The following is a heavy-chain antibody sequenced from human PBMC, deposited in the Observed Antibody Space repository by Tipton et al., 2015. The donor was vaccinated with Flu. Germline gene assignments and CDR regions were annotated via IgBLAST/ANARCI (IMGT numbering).Heavy chain of an antibody. Sequence: SLRLSCAASEFTFDDYAMHWVRQPPGKGLQWVSGISWNSGTIAYADSVRGRFTISRDNAKNSLFLDMNGLRPEDTAMYYCAKDPGMGQWLSLDSWGQGALVTVSS. CDR3: AKDPGMGQWLSLDS. CDR1: EFTFDDYA. V-gene: IGHV3-9*01. D-gene: IGHD6-19*01. J-gene: IGHJ4*02. CDR2: ISWNSGTI.